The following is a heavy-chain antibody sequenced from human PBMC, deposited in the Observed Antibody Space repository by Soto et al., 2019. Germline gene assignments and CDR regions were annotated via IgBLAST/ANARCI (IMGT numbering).Heavy chain of an antibody. J-gene: IGHJ4*01. CDR3: ARQVEDGYRYGYVY. V-gene: IGHV5-51*01. Sequence: PGESLKISCKGSGYSFSNYWIGWVRQMPGRGLEWMGIIYPGDSDTRYSPSFQGQVTISADQSISTAYLLLSTLKAADTAIYYCARQVEDGYRYGYVYSGPVTLVTVSS. CDR1: GYSFSNYW. CDR2: IYPGDSDT. D-gene: IGHD5-18*01.